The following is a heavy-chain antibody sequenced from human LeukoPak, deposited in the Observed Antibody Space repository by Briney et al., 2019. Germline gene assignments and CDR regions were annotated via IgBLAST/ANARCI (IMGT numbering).Heavy chain of an antibody. Sequence: SETLSLTCTVSGGSISSSSCYWGWIRQPPGKGLEWIGSIYYSGSTYYNPSLKSRVTISVDTSKNQVSLKLSSVTAADAAVYYCASVGIAAGNYFDYWGQGTLVTVSS. CDR1: GGSISSSSCY. CDR3: ASVGIAAGNYFDY. V-gene: IGHV4-39*01. CDR2: IYYSGST. J-gene: IGHJ4*02. D-gene: IGHD6-25*01.